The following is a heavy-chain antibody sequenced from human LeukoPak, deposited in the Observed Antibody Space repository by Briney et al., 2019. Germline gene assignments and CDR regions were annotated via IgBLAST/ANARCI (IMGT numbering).Heavy chain of an antibody. CDR3: ARDFESTVVTSSSFDY. Sequence: SETLSLTCTVSGGSISSYYWSWIRQPPGKGLEWIGYIYYSGSTNYNPSLKSRVTISVDTSKNQFSLKLSSVTAADTAVYYCARDFESTVVTSSSFDYWGQGTLVTVSS. D-gene: IGHD4-23*01. CDR2: IYYSGST. V-gene: IGHV4-59*12. J-gene: IGHJ4*02. CDR1: GGSISSYY.